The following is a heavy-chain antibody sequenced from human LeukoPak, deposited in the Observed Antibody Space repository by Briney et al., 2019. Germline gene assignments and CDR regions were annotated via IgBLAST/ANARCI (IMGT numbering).Heavy chain of an antibody. D-gene: IGHD3-9*01. J-gene: IGHJ4*02. CDR2: ISSSGSTI. V-gene: IGHV3-48*03. CDR3: ARDFGSAYDILTGYSYFDY. Sequence: GGSLRLSCAASGFTFSIYWMHWVRQAPGKGLEWVSYISSSGSTIYYADSVKGRFTISRDNAKNSLYLQMNSLRAEDTAVYYCARDFGSAYDILTGYSYFDYWGQGTLVTVSS. CDR1: GFTFSIYW.